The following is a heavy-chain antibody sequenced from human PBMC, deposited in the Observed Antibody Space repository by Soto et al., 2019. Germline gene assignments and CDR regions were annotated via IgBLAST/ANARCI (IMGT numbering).Heavy chain of an antibody. Sequence: QVQLVESGGGLVKPGGSLRLSCAASGFTFSDYYMSWIRQAPGKGLEWVSYISSSSSYTNYADSVKGRFTISRDNAKNSLYLQMNSLRAEDTAVYYCAREVEVLPPVVNYFDYWGQGTLVTVSS. J-gene: IGHJ4*02. V-gene: IGHV3-11*05. CDR3: AREVEVLPPVVNYFDY. CDR2: ISSSSSYT. D-gene: IGHD3-22*01. CDR1: GFTFSDYY.